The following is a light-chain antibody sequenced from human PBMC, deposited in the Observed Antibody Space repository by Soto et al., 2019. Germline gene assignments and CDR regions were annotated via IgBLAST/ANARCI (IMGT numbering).Light chain of an antibody. CDR2: MAS. J-gene: IGKJ1*01. CDR1: QSLDKW. Sequence: DIQMTQSPSTLSASVGDRVTITCRARQSLDKWLAWYQQKPGKAPLLLIYMASTLENGVPSRFSGSGSGTEFTLTISSLQPDDFATYYCQDYNTHSAFGQGTRVEIK. V-gene: IGKV1-5*03. CDR3: QDYNTHSA.